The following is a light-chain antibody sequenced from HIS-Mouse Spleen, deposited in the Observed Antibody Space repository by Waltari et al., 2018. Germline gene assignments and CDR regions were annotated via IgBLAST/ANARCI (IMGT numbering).Light chain of an antibody. Sequence: QSALTQPPSASGSPGHSVTISCTGTSSDDCGYNYVSWYQQHPGKAPKLMIYEVSKRPSGVPDRFSGSKSGNTASLTVSGLQAEDEADYYCSSYAGSNNLVFGGGTKLTVL. CDR2: EVS. V-gene: IGLV2-8*01. CDR1: SSDDCGYNY. J-gene: IGLJ2*01. CDR3: SSYAGSNNLV.